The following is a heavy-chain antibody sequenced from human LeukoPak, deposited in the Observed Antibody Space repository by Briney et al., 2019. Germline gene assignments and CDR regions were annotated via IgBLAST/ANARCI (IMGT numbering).Heavy chain of an antibody. CDR1: GFTFDDYG. V-gene: IGHV3-20*04. CDR3: ARALSNYVDYHYYYMDV. D-gene: IGHD4-11*01. Sequence: GGSLRLSCAASGFTFDDYGMSWVRQAPGRGLEWVSGINWNGVSTSYVDSVKGRFTISRDNAKNSLYLQMNSLRAEDTALYYCARALSNYVDYHYYYMDVWGKGTTVTVSS. J-gene: IGHJ6*03. CDR2: INWNGVST.